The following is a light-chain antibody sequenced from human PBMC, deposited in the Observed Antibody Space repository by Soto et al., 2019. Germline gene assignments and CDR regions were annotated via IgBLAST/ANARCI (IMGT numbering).Light chain of an antibody. V-gene: IGKV1-5*03. CDR1: QSISNW. CDR3: QQYPIYYT. CDR2: KAS. J-gene: IGKJ2*01. Sequence: DIPMTQSPSTLSASVGDRVTITCRASQSISNWLAWYQQKPGKSPKLLIYKASTLQSGVPSRFSGSGSGADFTLTISSLQPDDFGTYYCQQYPIYYTFGQGTKLEIK.